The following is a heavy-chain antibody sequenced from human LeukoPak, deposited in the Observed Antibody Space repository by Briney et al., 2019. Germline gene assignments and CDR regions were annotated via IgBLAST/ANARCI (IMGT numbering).Heavy chain of an antibody. D-gene: IGHD6-13*01. Sequence: PSETLSLTCTVSGGSISSYYWSWIRQPPGKGLEWIGYIYYSGSTNYNPSLKSRVTISVDTSKNQFSLKLSSVTAADTAVYYCARHIAAAGLGWFDPWGQGTLVTVS. CDR3: ARHIAAAGLGWFDP. CDR2: IYYSGST. J-gene: IGHJ5*02. CDR1: GGSISSYY. V-gene: IGHV4-59*01.